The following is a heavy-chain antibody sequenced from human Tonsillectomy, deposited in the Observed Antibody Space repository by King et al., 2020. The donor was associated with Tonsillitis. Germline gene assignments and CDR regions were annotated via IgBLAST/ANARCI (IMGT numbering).Heavy chain of an antibody. CDR2: MSFDGSNK. D-gene: IGHD1-20*01. J-gene: IGHJ4*02. CDR1: GFTFSSYT. V-gene: IGHV3-30-3*01. Sequence: VQLVESGGGVVQPGRSLRLSCAASGFTFSSYTMHWVRQAPGTGLEGVAVMSFDGSNKYYADSVRGRFTISRDNSKNTLYLQMNSLRAEDTAVYYCARVITGSTIDYWGQGTLVTVSS. CDR3: ARVITGSTIDY.